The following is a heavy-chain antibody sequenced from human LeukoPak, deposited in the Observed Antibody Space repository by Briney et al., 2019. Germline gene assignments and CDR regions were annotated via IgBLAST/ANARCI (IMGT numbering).Heavy chain of an antibody. D-gene: IGHD4-23*01. CDR3: ARGGTAVIAPYAFDI. J-gene: IGHJ3*02. CDR2: IYYSGST. CDR1: GDSISSYY. Sequence: PSETLSLTCTVSGDSISSYYWTWIRQPPGKGLELIGYIYYSGSTNCNPSVKSRVAMSVDTSKKQFSLKLSSLTAADTAVYYCARGGTAVIAPYAFDIWGQGTMVTVSS. V-gene: IGHV4-59*01.